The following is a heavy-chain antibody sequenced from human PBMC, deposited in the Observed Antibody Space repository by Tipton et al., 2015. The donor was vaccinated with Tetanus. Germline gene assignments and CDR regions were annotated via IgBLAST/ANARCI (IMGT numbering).Heavy chain of an antibody. CDR1: GYTFTRYG. J-gene: IGHJ4*02. V-gene: IGHV1-18*01. Sequence: QSGAEVKKPGASVKVSCKASGYTFTRYGLTWVRQAPGQGPEWLGWISGYNGNTKYAPKFQGRVTMTTDTTTNTAYLELRSLRSDDTAMYFCARDYFGSGSNYFFDYWGQGTQVSVSS. D-gene: IGHD3-10*01. CDR3: ARDYFGSGSNYFFDY. CDR2: ISGYNGNT.